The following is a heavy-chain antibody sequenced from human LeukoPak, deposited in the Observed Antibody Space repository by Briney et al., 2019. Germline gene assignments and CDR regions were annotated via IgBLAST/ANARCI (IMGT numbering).Heavy chain of an antibody. V-gene: IGHV3-23*01. CDR2: ISGSGGST. CDR1: GFTFSSYG. J-gene: IGHJ4*02. Sequence: GGTLRLSCAASGFTFSSYGMSWDRQAPGKGLEWVSAISGSGGSTYYADSVKGRFTISRDNSKNTLYLQMNSLRAEDTAVYYCAKGLRYFDWLSIFDYWGQGTLVTVSS. CDR3: AKGLRYFDWLSIFDY. D-gene: IGHD3-9*01.